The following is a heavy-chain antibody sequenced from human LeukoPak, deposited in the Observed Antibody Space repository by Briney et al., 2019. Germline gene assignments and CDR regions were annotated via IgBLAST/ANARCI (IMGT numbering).Heavy chain of an antibody. CDR1: GYSFTSYW. CDR3: ARSYYYGSGSYPYYFDY. J-gene: IGHJ4*02. V-gene: IGHV5-51*01. Sequence: GESLKISCKGSGYSFTSYWIGWVRQMPGKGLEWMGIIYPGDSDIRYSPSFQGQVPFSADKSISTAYLQWSSLKASVTAMYYCARSYYYGSGSYPYYFDYWGQGTLVTVSS. D-gene: IGHD3-10*01. CDR2: IYPGDSDI.